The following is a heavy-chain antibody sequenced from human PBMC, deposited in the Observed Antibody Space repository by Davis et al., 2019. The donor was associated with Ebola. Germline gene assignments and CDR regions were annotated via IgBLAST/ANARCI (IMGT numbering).Heavy chain of an antibody. CDR2: INHSGST. D-gene: IGHD4-17*01. Sequence: PSETLSLTCAVYGGSFSGYYWSWIRQPPGKGLEWIGEINHSGSTNYNPSLKSRVTISVDTSKNQFSLKLSSVTAADTAVYYCARLKYGSSLDYWGQGTLVTVSS. CDR1: GGSFSGYY. J-gene: IGHJ4*02. CDR3: ARLKYGSSLDY. V-gene: IGHV4-34*01.